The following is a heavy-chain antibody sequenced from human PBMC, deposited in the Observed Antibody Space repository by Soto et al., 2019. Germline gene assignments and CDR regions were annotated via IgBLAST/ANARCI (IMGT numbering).Heavy chain of an antibody. CDR3: AREAVAGPYYFDY. CDR2: INPSGGST. CDR1: GYAFTSYY. D-gene: IGHD6-19*01. J-gene: IGHJ4*02. Sequence: ASVKVSCKASGYAFTSYYMHWVRQAPGQGLEWMGIINPSGGSTSYAQKFQGRVTMTRDTSTSTVYMKLSSLRSEDTAVYYCAREAVAGPYYFDYWGQGTLVTVSS. V-gene: IGHV1-46*01.